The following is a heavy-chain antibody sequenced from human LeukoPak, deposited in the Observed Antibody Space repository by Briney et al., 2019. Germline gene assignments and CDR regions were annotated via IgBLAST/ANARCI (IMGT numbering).Heavy chain of an antibody. CDR1: GYTFTGYY. Sequence: ASVKVSCKASGYTFTGYYMHWVRQAPGQGLEWMGWINPNSGGTNYAQKFQGRVTMTTDTSTSTAYMELRSLRSDDTAVYYCARVLGGDRIAVISYYFDYWGQGTLVTVSS. J-gene: IGHJ4*02. D-gene: IGHD6-19*01. CDR3: ARVLGGDRIAVISYYFDY. V-gene: IGHV1-2*02. CDR2: INPNSGGT.